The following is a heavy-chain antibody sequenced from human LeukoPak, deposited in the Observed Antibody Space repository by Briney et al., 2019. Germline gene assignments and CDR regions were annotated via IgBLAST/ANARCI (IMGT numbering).Heavy chain of an antibody. CDR1: GFTFSSYA. D-gene: IGHD2/OR15-2a*01. CDR2: ISGSGGST. V-gene: IGHV3-23*01. CDR3: AKGSMRTGFDS. J-gene: IGHJ4*02. Sequence: HPGGSLRLSCAASGFTFSSYAMNWVRQAPGKGLEWVSGISGSGGSTFYADSVKSRSTISRDNSKNTLYLQMNSLRAEDTAVYYCAKGSMRTGFDSWGQGTLVTVSS.